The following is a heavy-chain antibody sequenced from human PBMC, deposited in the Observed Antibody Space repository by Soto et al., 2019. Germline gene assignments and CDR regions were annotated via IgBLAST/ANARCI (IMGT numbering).Heavy chain of an antibody. D-gene: IGHD6-25*01. J-gene: IGHJ6*02. Sequence: EVQLVESGGGLVKPGGSLRLSCAASGFTFSSYAMSWVRQAPGKGLEWVLGISGSGGSTYYADSVKGRFTISRDNSKNTLYLQMSSLRAEDTAIYYCAKPEIATAADGGVADYYYGMDVWGQGTTVTVSS. V-gene: IGHV3-23*04. CDR3: AKPEIATAADGGVADYYYGMDV. CDR1: GFTFSSYA. CDR2: ISGSGGST.